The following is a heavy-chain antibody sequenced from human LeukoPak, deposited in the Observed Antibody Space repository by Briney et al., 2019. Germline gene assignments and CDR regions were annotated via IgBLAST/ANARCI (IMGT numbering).Heavy chain of an antibody. CDR3: ARSGGSGWDEGFDY. J-gene: IGHJ4*02. Sequence: GESLKISCKGSGYRFSSYWIAWVRRMPGKGLEWMGIIYLGDSDTRYSPSFQGQVTISADKSISTAYLQWSSLKASDTATYYCARSGGSGWDEGFDYWGQGTLVTVSS. D-gene: IGHD6-19*01. CDR2: IYLGDSDT. V-gene: IGHV5-51*01. CDR1: GYRFSSYW.